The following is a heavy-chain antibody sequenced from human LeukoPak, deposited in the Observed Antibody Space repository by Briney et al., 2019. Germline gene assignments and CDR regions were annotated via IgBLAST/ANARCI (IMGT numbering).Heavy chain of an antibody. CDR1: GGSISGYY. J-gene: IGHJ6*02. CDR2: IYYSGST. V-gene: IGHV4-59*01. CDR3: ARAPGDTSMVNQRDHRYYYAMDV. Sequence: PSETLSLTCTVSGGSISGYYWSWIRQPPGKGLEWIGYIYYSGSTNYNPSLKSRVTISIDTSTTHFSLKLSSVTAADTAVYYCARAPGDTSMVNQRDHRYYYAMDVWGQGTTVIVSS. D-gene: IGHD5-18*01.